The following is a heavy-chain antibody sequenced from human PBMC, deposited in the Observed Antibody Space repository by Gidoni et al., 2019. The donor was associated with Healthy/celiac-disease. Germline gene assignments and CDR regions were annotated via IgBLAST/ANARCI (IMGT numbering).Heavy chain of an antibody. CDR2: IYYSGST. V-gene: IGHV4-59*01. CDR1: GGSISRYY. J-gene: IGHJ4*02. CDR3: ARTARSGYVDY. D-gene: IGHD3-3*01. Sequence: QVQLQESGPGLVKPSETLSLTCTVSGGSISRYYWRWIRQPPGKGLEWIGYIYYSGSTNYTPSPKSRVTISVDTSKNQFSLKLSSVTAADTAVYYCARTARSGYVDYWGQGTLVTVSS.